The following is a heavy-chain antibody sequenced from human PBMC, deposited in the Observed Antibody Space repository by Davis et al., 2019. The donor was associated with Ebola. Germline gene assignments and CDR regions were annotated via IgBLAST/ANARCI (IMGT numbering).Heavy chain of an antibody. V-gene: IGHV3-48*04. D-gene: IGHD3-10*01. CDR2: ISSSGSTI. Sequence: GGSLRLSCAASGFTFSSYGMNWVRQAPGKGLEWVSYISSSGSTIYYADSVKGRFTISRDNAKSTLYLQMNSLRAEDTAMYYCTRGGYYNSGSYVTPPFDYWGQGTLVTVSS. CDR1: GFTFSSYG. J-gene: IGHJ4*02. CDR3: TRGGYYNSGSYVTPPFDY.